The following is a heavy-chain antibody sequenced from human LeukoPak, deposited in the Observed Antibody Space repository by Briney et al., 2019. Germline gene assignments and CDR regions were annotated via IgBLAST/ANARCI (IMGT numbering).Heavy chain of an antibody. CDR2: ISYDGSNK. CDR1: GFTFSSYG. Sequence: GGSLRLSCAASGFTFSSYGMHWVRQAPGEGLEWVAVISYDGSNKYYADSVKGRFTISRDNSKNTLYLQMNSLRAEDTAVYYCAKAGLVNWFDPWGQGTLVTVSS. J-gene: IGHJ5*02. V-gene: IGHV3-30*18. CDR3: AKAGLVNWFDP. D-gene: IGHD3/OR15-3a*01.